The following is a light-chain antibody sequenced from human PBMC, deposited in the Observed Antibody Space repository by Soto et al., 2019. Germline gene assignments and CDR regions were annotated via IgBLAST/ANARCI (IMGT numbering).Light chain of an antibody. J-gene: IGLJ1*01. CDR2: AVT. Sequence: ALAQPASVSGSPGQSITISCTGTSSDVGGYNYVSWYQQHPGKAPKLMIYAVTDRPSGVSSRFSGSKSGNTASLTISGLQAEDEADYYCSSYTSSSTLFGTGTKVTVL. CDR3: SSYTSSSTL. V-gene: IGLV2-14*01. CDR1: SSDVGGYNY.